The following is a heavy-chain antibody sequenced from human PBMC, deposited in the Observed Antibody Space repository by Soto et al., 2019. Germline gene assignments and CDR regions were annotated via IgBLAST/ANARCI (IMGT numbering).Heavy chain of an antibody. Sequence: QMQLVEAGGGVVQPGRSLRLSCAASGFDFSSYGMHWVLQTPGKGLEWVAVLGFDGGGRYYADSVKGRFTISKDNSKKMVYLQMDSLRVEDTALYYCAREPVGPDYAIDVWGQGTPVTVSS. CDR1: GFDFSSYG. J-gene: IGHJ6*02. V-gene: IGHV3-33*01. D-gene: IGHD1-26*01. CDR3: AREPVGPDYAIDV. CDR2: LGFDGGGR.